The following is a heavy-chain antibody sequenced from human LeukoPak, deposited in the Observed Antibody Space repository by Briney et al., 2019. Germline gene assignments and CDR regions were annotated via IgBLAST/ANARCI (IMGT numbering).Heavy chain of an antibody. CDR2: IYSSGST. D-gene: IGHD2-15*01. CDR3: ARDHCSGGSCYPGWFDP. CDR1: GGSISSYY. V-gene: IGHV4-59*01. J-gene: IGHJ5*02. Sequence: PSETLSLTCTVSGGSISSYYWNWIRLPPGKGLEWIGYIYSSGSTIYNPSLKSRVTISIDTSRNQSSLRLSSVTAADTAVYYCARDHCSGGSCYPGWFDPWGQGTLVTVSS.